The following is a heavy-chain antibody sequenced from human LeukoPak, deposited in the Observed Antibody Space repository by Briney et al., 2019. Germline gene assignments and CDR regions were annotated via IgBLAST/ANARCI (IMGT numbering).Heavy chain of an antibody. J-gene: IGHJ4*02. CDR3: ATLYGVLGY. D-gene: IGHD2-8*01. CDR1: GGSFSGYY. Sequence: PSETLSLTCAVYGGSFSGYYWSWIRQPPGKGLEWIGEINHSGSTNYNPSLKSRVTISVDTSKNQFSLKLSSVTAADTAVYYCATLYGVLGYWGQGTLVTVSS. CDR2: INHSGST. V-gene: IGHV4-34*01.